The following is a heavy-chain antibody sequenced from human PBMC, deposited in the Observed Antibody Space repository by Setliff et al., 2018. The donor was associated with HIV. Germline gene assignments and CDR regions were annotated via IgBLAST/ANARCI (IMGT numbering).Heavy chain of an antibody. CDR3: AKAPGLTSSWAIDY. Sequence: GGSLRLSCAASGFSFSNYAMHWVRQAPGKGLEWVAVKSFDGTNTYYADSVKGRFTISRDNSKNTLYLQMNSLRAEDTAVYYCAKAPGLTSSWAIDYWGQGTLVTVSS. J-gene: IGHJ4*02. CDR1: GFSFSNYA. CDR2: KSFDGTNT. D-gene: IGHD6-13*01. V-gene: IGHV3-30*14.